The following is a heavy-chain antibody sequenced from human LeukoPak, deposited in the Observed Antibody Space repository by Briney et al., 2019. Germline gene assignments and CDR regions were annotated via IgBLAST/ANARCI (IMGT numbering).Heavy chain of an antibody. CDR3: ARAPITIFGVVTAVDY. CDR2: IRNKDYGGTT. CDR1: GFSFGDYA. V-gene: IGHV3-49*04. Sequence: GGSLRLSCTTSGFSFGDYAMSWVRQAPGKGLEWVGFIRNKDYGGTTEYAASVRGRFTISRDDSKSIAYLHMNSLKYEDTAVYFCARAPITIFGVVTAVDYWGQGTLVTVSS. J-gene: IGHJ4*02. D-gene: IGHD3-3*01.